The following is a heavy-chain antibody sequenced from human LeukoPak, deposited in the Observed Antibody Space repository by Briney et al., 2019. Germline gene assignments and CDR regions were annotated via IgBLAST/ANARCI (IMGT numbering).Heavy chain of an antibody. Sequence: SGGSLRLSCAASGFRFSEFTMSWVRQTPGRGLEWVSGINWNSGDIEYADSVWGRFTISRDNAKNSLYLQMNSLRAEDTALYYCAKDSQIAVAGIFDYWGQGTLVTVSS. D-gene: IGHD6-19*01. V-gene: IGHV3-9*01. J-gene: IGHJ4*02. CDR1: GFRFSEFT. CDR3: AKDSQIAVAGIFDY. CDR2: INWNSGDI.